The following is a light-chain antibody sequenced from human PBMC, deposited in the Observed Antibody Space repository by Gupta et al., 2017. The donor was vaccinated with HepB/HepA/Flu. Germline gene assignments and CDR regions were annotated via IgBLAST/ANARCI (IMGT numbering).Light chain of an antibody. Sequence: DIQMPDSPSSVSASVGDRVTITCRASQGISSWLAWYQEKPGKAPKLLIHTASNLQSGVPSRFSGSGSGTDFTLTISSLQPEDFATYYCQQADSFPITFGQGTRLEVK. CDR2: TAS. V-gene: IGKV1-12*01. CDR3: QQADSFPIT. CDR1: QGISSW. J-gene: IGKJ5*01.